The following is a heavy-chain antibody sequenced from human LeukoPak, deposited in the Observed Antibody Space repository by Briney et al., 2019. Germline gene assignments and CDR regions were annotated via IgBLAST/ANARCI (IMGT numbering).Heavy chain of an antibody. CDR3: ARVVPYVDYGDYPLYYYGMDV. CDR1: GGSISSYY. V-gene: IGHV4-59*01. Sequence: SETLSLTCTVSGGSISSYYWSWIRQPPGKGLEWIGYIYYSGSTNYNPSLKSRVTISVDTSKNQFSLKLSSVTAADTAVYYCARVVPYVDYGDYPLYYYGMDVWGQGTTVTVSS. D-gene: IGHD4-17*01. CDR2: IYYSGST. J-gene: IGHJ6*02.